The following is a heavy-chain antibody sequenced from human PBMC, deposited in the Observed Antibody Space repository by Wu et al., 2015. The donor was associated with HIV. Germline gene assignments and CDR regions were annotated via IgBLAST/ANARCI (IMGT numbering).Heavy chain of an antibody. Sequence: VQLVQSGSEVKKPGASVKVACKSSGYIFSDYGIHWVRQAPGQGLEWMGWISAQNGKTKYAQRFQDRVTMTTDTSSSTAYMELRSLRSDDTAVYYCARGGYCSGGSCFIRFDSRGQGTLVTVSS. CDR1: GYIFSDYG. V-gene: IGHV1-18*01. CDR3: ARGGYCSGGSCFIRFDS. J-gene: IGHJ5*01. CDR2: ISAQNGKT. D-gene: IGHD2-15*01.